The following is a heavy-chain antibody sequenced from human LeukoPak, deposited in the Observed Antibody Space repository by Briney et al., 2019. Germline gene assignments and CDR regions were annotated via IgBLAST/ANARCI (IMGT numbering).Heavy chain of an antibody. D-gene: IGHD2-21*02. CDR3: ARVGGGDTWNY. J-gene: IGHJ4*02. CDR1: GYTFTSYY. Sequence: ASVTVSCKSSGYTFTSYYMHWVRQAPGQGLEWMGIINPSGGSTSYAQKFQGRVTMTRDTSTSTVYMELSSLRAEDTAAYYCARVGGGDTWNYCGQGTLVTVSS. V-gene: IGHV1-46*03. CDR2: INPSGGST.